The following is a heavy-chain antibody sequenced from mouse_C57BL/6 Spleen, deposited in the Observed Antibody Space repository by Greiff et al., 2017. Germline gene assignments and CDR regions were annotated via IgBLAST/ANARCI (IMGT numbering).Heavy chain of an antibody. CDR2: IDPANGNT. J-gene: IGHJ4*01. Sequence: VQLQQSVAELVRPGASVKLSCTASGFNIKNTYMHWVKQRPEQGLEWIGRIDPANGNTKYAPKFQGKATITADTSSNTAYLQLSSLTSEDTAIYYCARAYQDYDEREYYYAMDYWGQGTSVTVSS. V-gene: IGHV14-3*01. D-gene: IGHD2-4*01. CDR3: ARAYQDYDEREYYYAMDY. CDR1: GFNIKNTY.